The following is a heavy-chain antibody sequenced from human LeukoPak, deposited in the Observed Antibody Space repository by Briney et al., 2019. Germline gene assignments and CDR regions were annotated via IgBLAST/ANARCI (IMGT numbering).Heavy chain of an antibody. CDR2: IYTSGTT. J-gene: IGHJ4*02. D-gene: IGHD3-10*01. CDR3: ASFSYGSGSHNDY. V-gene: IGHV4-61*02. Sequence: SETLSLTCTVSGGSISSGSYYWSWIRQPAGKGLEWIGRIYTSGTTNYNPSLKSRVTISVDTSKNQFSLKLSSVTAADTAVYYCASFSYGSGSHNDYWGQGTLVTVSS. CDR1: GGSISSGSYY.